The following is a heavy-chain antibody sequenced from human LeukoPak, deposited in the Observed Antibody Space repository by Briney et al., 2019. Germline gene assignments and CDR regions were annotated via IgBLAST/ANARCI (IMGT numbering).Heavy chain of an antibody. V-gene: IGHV3-23*01. D-gene: IGHD2-21*01. CDR3: AKRGVVIRVVLVGFHKEAYYFDS. CDR2: ISGSGGRT. Sequence: GGSLGLSCAVSGITLSNYDMSWVRQAPGKGLEGVAGISGSGGRTSYADSVKGRFTISRDSPKNTLYLQMNSLRAEDTAVYFCAKRGVVIRVVLVGFHKEAYYFDSWGQGALVTVSS. J-gene: IGHJ4*02. CDR1: GITLSNYD.